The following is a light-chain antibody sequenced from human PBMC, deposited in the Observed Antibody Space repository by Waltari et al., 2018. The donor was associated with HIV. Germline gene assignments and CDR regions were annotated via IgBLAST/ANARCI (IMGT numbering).Light chain of an antibody. CDR1: QGISQY. CDR2: TAS. Sequence: IQMTQSPSSLSASVGDRVTITCRASQGISQYLAWYQQKPGKVPKLLIYTASTLQSGVPSRFSGSGSGTDFTLTISSLQPEDVATYYCQKYNSAPPLTFGGGTKVEI. J-gene: IGKJ4*01. V-gene: IGKV1-27*01. CDR3: QKYNSAPPLT.